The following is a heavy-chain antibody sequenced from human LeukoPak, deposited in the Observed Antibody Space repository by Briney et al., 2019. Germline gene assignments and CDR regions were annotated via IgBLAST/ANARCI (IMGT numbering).Heavy chain of an antibody. D-gene: IGHD2-2*01. Sequence: SETLSLTCTVSGGSTSSYYWSWIRQPPGKGLEWIGYIYYSGSTNYNPSLKSRVTISVDTSKNQFSLKLSSVTVADTAVYYCARDPSPAHYYYYYGMDVWGKGTTVTVSS. CDR1: GGSTSSYY. V-gene: IGHV4-59*01. J-gene: IGHJ6*04. CDR2: IYYSGST. CDR3: ARDPSPAHYYYYYGMDV.